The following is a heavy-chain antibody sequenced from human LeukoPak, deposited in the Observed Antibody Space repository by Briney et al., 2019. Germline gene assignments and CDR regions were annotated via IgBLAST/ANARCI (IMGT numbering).Heavy chain of an antibody. V-gene: IGHV1-24*01. D-gene: IGHD2-15*01. CDR1: GYTLTELS. J-gene: IGHJ5*02. CDR2: FDPEDGET. Sequence: ASVKVSCKVSGYTLTELSMHWVRQAPGKGLEWRGGFDPEDGETIYAQKFQGRVTMTEDTSTDTAYMELSSLRSEDTAVYYCATAILGYCSGGSCYLRAWFDPWGQGTLVTVSS. CDR3: ATAILGYCSGGSCYLRAWFDP.